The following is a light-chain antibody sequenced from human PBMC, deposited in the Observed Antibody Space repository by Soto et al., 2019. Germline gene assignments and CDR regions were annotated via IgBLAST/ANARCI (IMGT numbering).Light chain of an antibody. J-gene: IGLJ3*02. V-gene: IGLV1-51*01. CDR1: TSNIGNNY. CDR2: DNN. CDR3: GTWDNSLTGGRAV. Sequence: QSVLTQPPSVSAVPGQRVTISCSGSTSNIGNNYVSWYQQFPGTAPRLLIYDNNKRPSGIPDRFSGSKSGTSATLGITGLQTGDEADYYCGTWDNSLTGGRAVFGGGTKVTVL.